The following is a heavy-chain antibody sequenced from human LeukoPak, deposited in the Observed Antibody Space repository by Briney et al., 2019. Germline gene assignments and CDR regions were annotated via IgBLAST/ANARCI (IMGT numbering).Heavy chain of an antibody. CDR2: IYYSGST. D-gene: IGHD3-22*01. J-gene: IGHJ3*02. Sequence: SETLSLTCTVSGGSISSSSYYWGWIRQPPGKGLEWIGSIYYSGSTYYNPSLKSRVTISVDTSKDQFSLKLSSVTAADTAVYSCARHRMYYYDSSGRGVADAFDIWGQGTMVTVSS. CDR3: ARHRMYYYDSSGRGVADAFDI. CDR1: GGSISSSSYY. V-gene: IGHV4-39*01.